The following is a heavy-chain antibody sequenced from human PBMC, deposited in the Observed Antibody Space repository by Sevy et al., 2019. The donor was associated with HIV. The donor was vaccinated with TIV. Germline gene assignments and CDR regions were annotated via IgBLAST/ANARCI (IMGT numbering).Heavy chain of an antibody. CDR1: GGSISSYY. Sequence: SETLSLTCTISGGSISSYYWSWIRQPPGKGLEWIGYIYYIGSTNYNPSLKSRVTISVDTSKNQFSLKLSSVTAADTAVYYCARGQYYDSSVYYYGGYYFDYWGQGTLVTVSS. CDR2: IYYIGST. D-gene: IGHD3-22*01. CDR3: ARGQYYDSSVYYYGGYYFDY. J-gene: IGHJ4*02. V-gene: IGHV4-59*01.